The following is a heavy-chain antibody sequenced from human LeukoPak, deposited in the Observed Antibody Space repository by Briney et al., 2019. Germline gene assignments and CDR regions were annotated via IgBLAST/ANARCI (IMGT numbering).Heavy chain of an antibody. V-gene: IGHV3-13*01. CDR2: IGTAGDT. CDR1: GFTFSSYA. J-gene: IGHJ4*02. CDR3: ARTPRGVAAAGRDLYFDY. D-gene: IGHD6-13*01. Sequence: GGSLRLSCAASGFTFSSYAMSWVRQAPGKGLEWVSAIGTAGDTYYPGSVKGRFTISRENAKNSLYLQMNSLRAGDTAVYYCARTPRGVAAAGRDLYFDYWGQGTLVTVSS.